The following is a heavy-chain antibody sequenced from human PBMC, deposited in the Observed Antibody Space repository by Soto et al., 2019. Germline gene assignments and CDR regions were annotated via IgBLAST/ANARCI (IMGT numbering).Heavy chain of an antibody. CDR3: ARSITGTVSYYYGMDV. Sequence: QVQLVQSGAEVKKHGSSVKVSCKASGGTFSCYAISWVRQAPGQGLEWMGGIIPIFATADYAQKFQGRVTITADESTSTAYMELSSLRSEDTAVYYCARSITGTVSYYYGMDVWAQGTTVTVSS. CDR2: IIPIFATA. D-gene: IGHD1-20*01. CDR1: GGTFSCYA. V-gene: IGHV1-69*12. J-gene: IGHJ6*02.